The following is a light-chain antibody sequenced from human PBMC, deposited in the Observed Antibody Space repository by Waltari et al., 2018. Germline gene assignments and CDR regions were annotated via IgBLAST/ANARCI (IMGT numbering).Light chain of an antibody. CDR1: PSLSIY. CDR3: QHYVSLPVT. Sequence: EIVLTQSPGTLSLSPGERATLSCRASPSLSIYLAWYQQKPGRAPRLLIYHASSRATGVPDRFSGSGSGTDFSLTISRLEPEDFSVYYCQHYVSLPVTFGQGTKVEIK. CDR2: HAS. J-gene: IGKJ1*01. V-gene: IGKV3-20*01.